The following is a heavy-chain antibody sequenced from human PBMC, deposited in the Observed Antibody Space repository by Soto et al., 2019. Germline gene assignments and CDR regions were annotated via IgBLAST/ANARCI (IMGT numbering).Heavy chain of an antibody. D-gene: IGHD3-10*01. Sequence: PSETLSLTCTVSGGSIRSYYWSWIRQPPGKGLEWIGYIYYSGSTNYNPSLKSRVTISVDTSKKHFSLKRSSVTAADTAVYYCARRSGEVEYLLEAIRFDPRGQGTRVTVS. CDR3: ARRSGEVEYLLEAIRFDP. CDR2: IYYSGST. V-gene: IGHV4-59*01. J-gene: IGHJ5*02. CDR1: GGSIRSYY.